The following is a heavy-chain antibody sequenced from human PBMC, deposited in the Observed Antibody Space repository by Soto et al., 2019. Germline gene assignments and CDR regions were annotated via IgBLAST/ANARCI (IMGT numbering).Heavy chain of an antibody. D-gene: IGHD3-3*01. Sequence: GGSLRLSCAASGFTFSSYAMHWVRQAPGKGLEWVAVISYDGSNKYYADSVKGRFTISRDNSKNTLYLQMNSLRAEDTAVYYCARDPRFLDSGMDVWGQGTKVTVSS. CDR1: GFTFSSYA. V-gene: IGHV3-30-3*01. J-gene: IGHJ6*02. CDR2: ISYDGSNK. CDR3: ARDPRFLDSGMDV.